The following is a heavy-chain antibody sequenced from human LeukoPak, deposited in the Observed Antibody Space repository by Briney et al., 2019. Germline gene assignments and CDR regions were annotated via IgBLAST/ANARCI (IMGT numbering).Heavy chain of an antibody. CDR3: VRAVGGNDGRTFGY. CDR1: GFTFSSYW. J-gene: IGHJ4*02. Sequence: GGSLRLSCAASGFTFSSYWMHWVRQAPGKGLVWVSRVSSDGSITDYTDSVKGRFTISRDNAKNTLYLQMNSLRAEDTAMYYCVRAVGGNDGRTFGYWAQGTLVTVSS. D-gene: IGHD3-3*01. V-gene: IGHV3-74*01. CDR2: VSSDGSIT.